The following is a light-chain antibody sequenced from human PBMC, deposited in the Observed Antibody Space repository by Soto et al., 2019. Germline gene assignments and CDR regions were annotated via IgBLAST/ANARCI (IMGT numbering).Light chain of an antibody. CDR2: GAS. CDR1: QSVSSN. J-gene: IGKJ3*01. CDR3: QHYDNWLGT. V-gene: IGKV3-15*01. Sequence: EILMTQSPATLSVSPGERATLSCRASQSVSSNLAWYQQKPGQAPRLLIYGASTRATGVPARFSGSRSGTEFTLTISSLQSEDFAIYYCQHYDNWLGTFGPGTKVDIK.